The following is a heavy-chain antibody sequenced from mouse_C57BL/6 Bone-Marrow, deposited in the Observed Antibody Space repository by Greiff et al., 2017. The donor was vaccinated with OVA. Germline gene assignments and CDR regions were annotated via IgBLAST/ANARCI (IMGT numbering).Heavy chain of an antibody. CDR3: ARGTTGAMCY. Sequence: QVQLQQSGAELVKPGASVKLSCKASGYTFTSYWMHWVKQRPGRGLEWIGRIDPNSGGTKYNEKFKSKATLTVDKPSTTAYMQLSILTSEDSAGYYCARGTTGAMCYWGQGASVTASS. D-gene: IGHD1-1*01. CDR1: GYTFTSYW. V-gene: IGHV1-72*01. J-gene: IGHJ4*01. CDR2: IDPNSGGT.